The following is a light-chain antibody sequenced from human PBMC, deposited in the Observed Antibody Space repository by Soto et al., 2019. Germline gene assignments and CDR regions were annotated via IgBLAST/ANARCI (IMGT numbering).Light chain of an antibody. Sequence: DIQMTQSPSSVSASVGDRVTITCRASQAISTWLAWYQQKPGKAPKLLIYAASNLQTGVPSRFSGSGSGTDFLPTSSIQHPEDFATYYCQYDNRFPRTFGQGTKVEIK. V-gene: IGKV1D-12*01. CDR3: QYDNRFPRT. J-gene: IGKJ1*01. CDR2: AAS. CDR1: QAISTW.